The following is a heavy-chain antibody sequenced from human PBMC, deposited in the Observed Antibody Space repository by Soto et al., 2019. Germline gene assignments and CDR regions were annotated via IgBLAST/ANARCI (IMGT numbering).Heavy chain of an antibody. Sequence: QVQLVESGGGVVQPGRSLRLSCAVSGFPLSDYGMHWVRQAPGKGLEWVAVIWYDESKKYYADSVKGRFTISRDNSKNTLYLQMNSLRAEDTAVYYCASERGSSYFDYWGQGTLVTVS. D-gene: IGHD1-26*01. CDR1: GFPLSDYG. J-gene: IGHJ4*02. CDR3: ASERGSSYFDY. CDR2: IWYDESKK. V-gene: IGHV3-33*01.